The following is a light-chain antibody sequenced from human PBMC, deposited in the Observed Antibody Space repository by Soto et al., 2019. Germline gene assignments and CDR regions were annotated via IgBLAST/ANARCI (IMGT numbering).Light chain of an antibody. CDR1: QGINSW. CDR2: PAS. CDR3: QQASRFPPT. V-gene: IGKV1-12*01. J-gene: IGKJ5*01. Sequence: IQMTQSPSSVSASVGDRVTITCRASQGINSWLAWYQQKPGKAPKVLIYPASSLQSGVPSRFSGSGSGTDFNLTISSLQPEDFASYYCQQASRFPPTSGQRTRLEIK.